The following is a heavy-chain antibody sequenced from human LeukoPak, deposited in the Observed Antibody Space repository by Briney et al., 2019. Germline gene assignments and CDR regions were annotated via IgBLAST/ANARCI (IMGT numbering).Heavy chain of an antibody. CDR1: GGTFSSYA. Sequence: ASVKVSCKASGGTFSSYAIGWVRQAPGQGLEWMGGIIPIFGTANYAQKFQGRVAITADESTSTAYMELSSLRSEDTAVYYCARVTQNSIADYWGQGTLVTVSS. J-gene: IGHJ4*02. CDR2: IIPIFGTA. D-gene: IGHD2/OR15-2a*01. V-gene: IGHV1-69*13. CDR3: ARVTQNSIADY.